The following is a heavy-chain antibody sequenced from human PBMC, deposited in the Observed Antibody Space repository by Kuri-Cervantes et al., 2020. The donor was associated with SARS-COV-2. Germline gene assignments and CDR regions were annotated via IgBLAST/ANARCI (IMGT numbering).Heavy chain of an antibody. D-gene: IGHD1-26*01. CDR2: ISYDGSNK. CDR1: GFTFTSHA. V-gene: IGHV3-30*03. CDR3: ARQYSESYGDTFDI. J-gene: IGHJ3*02. Sequence: GESLKISCAVSGFTFTSHAMHWVRQAPGKGLEWVALISYDGSNKFYADSVKGRFTISRDNPKNTLHLQMNSLRPEDTALYYCARQYSESYGDTFDIWGQGTMVTVSS.